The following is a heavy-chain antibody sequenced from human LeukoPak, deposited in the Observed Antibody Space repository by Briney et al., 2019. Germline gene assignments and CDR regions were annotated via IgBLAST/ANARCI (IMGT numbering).Heavy chain of an antibody. V-gene: IGHV5-51*01. CDR2: IYPGDSDT. CDR3: ARKVGGADQPEEAYEFDP. CDR1: GYSFTSYW. Sequence: GESLKISCKGSGYSFTSYWIGWVRQMPGKGLEWMGIIYPGDSDTRYSPSFQGQVTISADKSISTAYLQWSSLKASDTAMYYCARKVGGADQPEEAYEFDPWGQGTLVTVSS. D-gene: IGHD3-16*01. J-gene: IGHJ5*02.